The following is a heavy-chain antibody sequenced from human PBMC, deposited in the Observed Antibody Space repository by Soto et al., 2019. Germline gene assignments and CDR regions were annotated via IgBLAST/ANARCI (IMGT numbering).Heavy chain of an antibody. CDR1: GGSISSYY. J-gene: IGHJ5*02. Sequence: QVQLQESGPGLVKPSETLSLTCTVSGGSISSYYWSWIRQPPGKGLEWIGYIYYSGSTNYNPSLKTGVTRTADTCKNQFPLKLSSVTAADPAVYYCASELAAWGQGPLVTVSS. D-gene: IGHD3-3*02. CDR2: IYYSGST. V-gene: IGHV4-59*01. CDR3: ASELAA.